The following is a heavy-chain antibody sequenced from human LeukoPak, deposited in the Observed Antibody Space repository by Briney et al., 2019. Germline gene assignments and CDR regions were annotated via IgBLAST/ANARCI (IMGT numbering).Heavy chain of an antibody. Sequence: GGSLRLSCAASGFTFSSYAMHWVRQAPGKGLEWVAVISYDGSNKYYADSVKGRFTISRDNSKNTLYLQMNSLRAEDTAVYYCARGMATIVERQTYYYYGMDVWGQGTTVTVSS. CDR3: ARGMATIVERQTYYYYGMDV. V-gene: IGHV3-30-3*01. J-gene: IGHJ6*02. CDR1: GFTFSSYA. CDR2: ISYDGSNK. D-gene: IGHD5-24*01.